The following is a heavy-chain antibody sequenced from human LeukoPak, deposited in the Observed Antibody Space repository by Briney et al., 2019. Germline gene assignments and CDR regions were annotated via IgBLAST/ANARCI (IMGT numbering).Heavy chain of an antibody. CDR1: GGSITTSSYY. CDR2: IYYSGSN. D-gene: IGHD2/OR15-2a*01. J-gene: IGHJ2*01. CDR3: ARAFRARYFDL. V-gene: IGHV4-39*01. Sequence: SETLSLTCTVSGGSITTSSYYWGWIRQPPGKGREWIGIIYYSGSNYYNPSLKGRVTISVDTSKNQFSLKLSSVTAADTAVYYCARAFRARYFDLWGRGTLVTVSS.